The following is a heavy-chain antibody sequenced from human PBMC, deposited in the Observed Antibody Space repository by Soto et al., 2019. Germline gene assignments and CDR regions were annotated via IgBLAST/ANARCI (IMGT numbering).Heavy chain of an antibody. J-gene: IGHJ4*02. CDR3: AKDLTKWELRTGY. D-gene: IGHD1-26*01. Sequence: LRLSCAASGFTFSSYAMSWVRQAPGKGLEWVSAISGSGGSTYYADSVKGRFTISRDNSKNTLYLQMNSLRAEDTAVYYCAKDLTKWELRTGYWGQGTLVTVSS. CDR2: ISGSGGST. V-gene: IGHV3-23*01. CDR1: GFTFSSYA.